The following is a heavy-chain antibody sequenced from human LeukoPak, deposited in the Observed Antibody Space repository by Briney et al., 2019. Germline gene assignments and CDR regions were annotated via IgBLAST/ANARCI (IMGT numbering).Heavy chain of an antibody. V-gene: IGHV3-48*03. CDR3: AREGGLRWADY. Sequence: PGGSLRLSCAASGFTFSGYEMNWVRQAPGKGLEWVSYISSTGSTIYYADSVKGRFTISRDNAKSSLYLQMNSLTAEDTAVYYCAREGGLRWADYWGQGTLVTVSS. CDR2: ISSTGSTI. J-gene: IGHJ4*02. CDR1: GFTFSGYE. D-gene: IGHD4-23*01.